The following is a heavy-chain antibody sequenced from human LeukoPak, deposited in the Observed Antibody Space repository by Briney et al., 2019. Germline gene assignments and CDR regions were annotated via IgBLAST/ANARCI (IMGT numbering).Heavy chain of an antibody. D-gene: IGHD2-15*01. CDR1: GYTFTSYY. CDR3: ASATHPGVFDY. CDR2: INPSGGST. V-gene: IGHV1-46*01. Sequence: ASVKVSCKASGYTFTSYYMHWVRQAPGQGLEWMGIINPSGGSTSYAQKFQGRVTMTRDMSTSTVYMELSSLRSEDTAVYYCASATHPGVFDYWGQGTLVTASS. J-gene: IGHJ4*02.